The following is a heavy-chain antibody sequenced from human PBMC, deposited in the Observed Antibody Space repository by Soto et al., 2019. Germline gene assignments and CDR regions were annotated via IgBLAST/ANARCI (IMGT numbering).Heavy chain of an antibody. V-gene: IGHV3-33*01. CDR1: GFTFSSYG. Sequence: GGSLRLSCEASGFTFSSYGMLWVRQAPGKGLEWVALTWSNGKNEFYGESVKGRFTISRGNSKNTVYLEMNSLRADDTGVYYCVLQLGAPSSGDALAVWGQLPTSTVSS. D-gene: IGHD7-27*01. CDR2: TWSNGKNE. CDR3: VLQLGAPSSGDALAV. J-gene: IGHJ6*02.